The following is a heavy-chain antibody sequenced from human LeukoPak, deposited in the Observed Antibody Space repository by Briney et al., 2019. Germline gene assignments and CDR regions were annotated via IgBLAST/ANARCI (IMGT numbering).Heavy chain of an antibody. J-gene: IGHJ4*02. Sequence: SQTLSLTCVISGDSVSSNSAAWNWIRQSPSRGLEWLGRTYYRSRGYNDYAVSVKSRITINPDTSKNQFSLQVNSVTPEDTALYYCAKEYLNDHYYDSSGALDYWGQGTLVTVSS. CDR3: AKEYLNDHYYDSSGALDY. D-gene: IGHD3-22*01. CDR1: GDSVSSNSAA. V-gene: IGHV6-1*01. CDR2: TYYRSRGYN.